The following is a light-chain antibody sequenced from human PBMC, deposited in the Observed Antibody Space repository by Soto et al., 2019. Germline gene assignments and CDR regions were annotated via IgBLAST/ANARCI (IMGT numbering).Light chain of an antibody. CDR3: SAYAGSDNVG. Sequence: QSFLTQPPSAFGSPGQSVNNICTGTSSDIGVYIYVSWYQQHPGNSPNLMISLVSRRPSGVPELFSGSKSRKTSSLTVSGLQACNDANYYCSAYAGSDNVGFGPGTRVTV. J-gene: IGLJ1*01. V-gene: IGLV2-8*01. CDR2: LVS. CDR1: SSDIGVYIY.